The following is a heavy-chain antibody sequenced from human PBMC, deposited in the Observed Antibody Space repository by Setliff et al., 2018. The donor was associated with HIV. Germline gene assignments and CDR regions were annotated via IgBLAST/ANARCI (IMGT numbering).Heavy chain of an antibody. CDR1: GGSISGANYY. J-gene: IGHJ3*02. D-gene: IGHD3-16*01. CDR3: ARVGAGGAFDI. V-gene: IGHV4-61*02. CDR2: IYSSGST. Sequence: SSETLSLTCTVSGGSISGANYYWTWIRQPAGKGLEWIGRIYSSGSTNYNPSLKSRVTISIGTSKNQFSLKLSSVSAADTAVYYCARVGAGGAFDIWGQGTMVTVSS.